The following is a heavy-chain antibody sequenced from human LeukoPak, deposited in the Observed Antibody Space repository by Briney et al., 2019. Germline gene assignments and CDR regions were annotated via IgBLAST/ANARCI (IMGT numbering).Heavy chain of an antibody. J-gene: IGHJ5*02. CDR2: IKQDGSEK. Sequence: GGSLRLSCAASGFTFSSYWMSWVRQAPWKGLEWVANIKQDGSEKYYVDSVKGRFTISRDNAKNSLYLQMNSLRAEDTAVYYCARVAVAGTINWFDPWGQGTLVTVSS. D-gene: IGHD6-19*01. CDR1: GFTFSSYW. CDR3: ARVAVAGTINWFDP. V-gene: IGHV3-7*01.